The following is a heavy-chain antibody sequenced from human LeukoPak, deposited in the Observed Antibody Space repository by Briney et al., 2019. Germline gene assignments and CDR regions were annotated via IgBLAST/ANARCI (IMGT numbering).Heavy chain of an antibody. V-gene: IGHV3-7*01. Sequence: GGSLRLSCAASGFTFSTYWMSWVRQAPGKGLEWVAIINQDGSQKYYVDSVKGRFTISRDNAKNSLYLLMDSLRVEDTAVYHCAKDVAWGRMDLWGQGTLATVSS. CDR3: AKDVAWGRMDL. CDR2: INQDGSQK. J-gene: IGHJ4*02. D-gene: IGHD3/OR15-3a*01. CDR1: GFTFSTYW.